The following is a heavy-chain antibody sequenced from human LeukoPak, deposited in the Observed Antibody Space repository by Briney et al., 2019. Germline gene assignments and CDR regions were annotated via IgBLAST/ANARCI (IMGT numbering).Heavy chain of an antibody. J-gene: IGHJ5*02. D-gene: IGHD4-17*01. V-gene: IGHV4-30-4*08. CDR3: ARDYGDYQRGGSWFDP. Sequence: KTSQTLSLTCTVSGGSISSGDYYWSWIRQPRGKGLEWIGYIYYSGSTYYNPSLKSRVTISVDTSKNQFSLKLSSVTAADTAVYYCARDYGDYQRGGSWFDPWGQGTLVTVSS. CDR2: IYYSGST. CDR1: GGSISSGDYY.